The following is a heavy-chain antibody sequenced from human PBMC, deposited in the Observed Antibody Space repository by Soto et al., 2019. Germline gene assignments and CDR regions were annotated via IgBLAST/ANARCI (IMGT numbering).Heavy chain of an antibody. V-gene: IGHV2-5*02. CDR3: AHRVLRTVFGLVTTTAIYFDF. CDR1: GFSLTTSGVG. Sequence: QITLNESGPTQVKPRQTLTLTCTFSGFSLTTSGVGVGWIRQSPGKAPEWLALIYWDYDKRYSPSLKSRLTTTKETSKNQVVLTLADLDPADTATYYCAHRVLRTVFGLVTTTAIYFDFWGQGTPVAVSS. CDR2: IYWDYDK. J-gene: IGHJ4*02. D-gene: IGHD3-3*01.